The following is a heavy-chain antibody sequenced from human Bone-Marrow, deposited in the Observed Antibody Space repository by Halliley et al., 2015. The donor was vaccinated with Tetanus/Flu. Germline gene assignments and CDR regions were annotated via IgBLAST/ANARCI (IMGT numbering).Heavy chain of an antibody. V-gene: IGHV3-23*01. J-gene: IGHJ4*02. D-gene: IGHD6-13*01. Sequence: CAASGFTFSRYFMSWFRQAPGKGLEWVSCVTVSGDRTYYADSVKGRFTISRDNSKDTLYLQLNSLRAEDTALYFCATDNTPGEAATSDYWGQGTLVTVSS. CDR2: VTVSGDRT. CDR3: ATDNTPGEAATSDY. CDR1: GFTFSRYF.